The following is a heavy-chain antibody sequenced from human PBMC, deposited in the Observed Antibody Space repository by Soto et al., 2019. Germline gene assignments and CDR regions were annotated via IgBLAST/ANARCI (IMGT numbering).Heavy chain of an antibody. V-gene: IGHV1-3*01. CDR1: GYTFTSYA. CDR3: ARGSGPMIEWH. J-gene: IGHJ4*02. Sequence: ASVKVSCKASGYTFTSYATHWVRQAPGQRPEWMGWINAGIGDIEYSEKFQGRVTITRDTSASTAYMELSSLRSEDTAVYYCARGSGPMIEWHWGQGTLVTVSS. D-gene: IGHD3-22*01. CDR2: INAGIGDI.